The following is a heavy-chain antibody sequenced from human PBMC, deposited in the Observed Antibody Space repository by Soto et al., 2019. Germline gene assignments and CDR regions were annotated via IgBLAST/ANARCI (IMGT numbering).Heavy chain of an antibody. D-gene: IGHD5-12*01. CDR1: GFTFSSYA. CDR3: ARDLAEDIVATITLDY. V-gene: IGHV3-30-3*01. Sequence: PGGSLRLSCAASGFTFSSYAMHWVRQAPGKGLEWVAVISYDGSNKYYADSVKGRFTISRDNSKNTLYLQMNSLRAEDTAVYYCARDLAEDIVATITLDYWGQGTLVTVSS. J-gene: IGHJ4*02. CDR2: ISYDGSNK.